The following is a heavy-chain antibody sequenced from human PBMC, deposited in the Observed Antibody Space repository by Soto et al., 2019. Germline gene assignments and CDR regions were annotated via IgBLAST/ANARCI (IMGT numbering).Heavy chain of an antibody. CDR3: ARVLGVYCTNGVCYEFDY. D-gene: IGHD2-8*01. CDR2: INHSGST. J-gene: IGHJ4*02. CDR1: GGSFSGYY. V-gene: IGHV4-34*01. Sequence: QVQLQQWGAGLLKPSETLSLTCAVYGGSFSGYYWSWIRQPPGKGLEWIGEINHSGSTNYNPSLKSRVTISVDTSKNQFSLKLSSVTAADTAVYYCARVLGVYCTNGVCYEFDYWGQGTLVTVSS.